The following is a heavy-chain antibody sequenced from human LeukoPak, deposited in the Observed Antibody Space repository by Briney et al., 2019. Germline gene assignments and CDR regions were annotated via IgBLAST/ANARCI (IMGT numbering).Heavy chain of an antibody. CDR2: ISYDGSNK. Sequence: GGSLRLSCAASGFTFSSYGMHWVRQAPGKGLEWVAVISYDGSNKYYADSVKGRFTISRDNPKNTLYLQMNSLRGEDTAVYYCAKDPGKFWSGHDYWGQGALVTVSS. CDR3: AKDPGKFWSGHDY. CDR1: GFTFSSYG. J-gene: IGHJ4*02. D-gene: IGHD3-3*01. V-gene: IGHV3-30*18.